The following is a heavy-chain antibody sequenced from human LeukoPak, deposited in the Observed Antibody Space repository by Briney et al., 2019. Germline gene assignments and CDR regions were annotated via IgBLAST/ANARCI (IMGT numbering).Heavy chain of an antibody. J-gene: IGHJ4*02. CDR2: ISYDGSNK. Sequence: PGRSLRLSCAASGFTFSSYGMHWVRQAPGMGLEWVAIISYDGSNKYYADSVKGRFTISRDNSRNTLYLQMNSLRAEDTALYYCAKDALSAVTTFDYWGQGTLVTVSS. D-gene: IGHD4-17*01. CDR3: AKDALSAVTTFDY. CDR1: GFTFSSYG. V-gene: IGHV3-30*18.